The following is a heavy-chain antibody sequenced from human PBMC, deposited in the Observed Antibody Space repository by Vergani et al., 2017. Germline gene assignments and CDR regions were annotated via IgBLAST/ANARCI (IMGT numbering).Heavy chain of an antibody. CDR1: GFTFSSYS. V-gene: IGHV3-21*01. Sequence: EVQLVESGGGLVKPGGSLRLSCAASGFTFSSYSMNWVRQAPGKGLEWVSSISSSSSYIYYADSVKGRFTISRDNAKNSLYLQMNSLRAEVTVVYYCARLKIVVVPMPNYYYMDVWGKGTTVTVSS. CDR3: ARLKIVVVPMPNYYYMDV. D-gene: IGHD2-2*01. J-gene: IGHJ6*03. CDR2: ISSSSSYI.